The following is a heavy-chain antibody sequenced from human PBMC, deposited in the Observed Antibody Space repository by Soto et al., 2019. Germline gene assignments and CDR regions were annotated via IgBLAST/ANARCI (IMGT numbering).Heavy chain of an antibody. D-gene: IGHD3-3*01. CDR1: GGSISSYY. CDR3: ARDRSEPENNWFDP. Sequence: QVQLQESGPGLVKPSETLSLTCTVSGGSISSYYWSWIRQPPGKGLEWIGYIYYSGSTNYNPSLKSRVTISVDTSKNQFSLKLSSVTAADTAVYYCARDRSEPENNWFDPWGQGTLVTVSS. CDR2: IYYSGST. J-gene: IGHJ5*02. V-gene: IGHV4-59*01.